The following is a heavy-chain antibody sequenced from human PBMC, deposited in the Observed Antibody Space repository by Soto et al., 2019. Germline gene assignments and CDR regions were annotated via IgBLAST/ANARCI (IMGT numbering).Heavy chain of an antibody. V-gene: IGHV4-39*01. D-gene: IGHD5-12*01. CDR1: GGSILDSTYY. CDR2: IFYSGGT. J-gene: IGHJ5*02. Sequence: PSETLSLTCTVSGGSILDSTYYWAWIRQSPGKGLEWIGTIFYSGGTFYTPSLKSRVTMSVDTSNNQFSLKLSSVTAADTAVYYCARQASGYDPNWFDPWGQGTQVTVSS. CDR3: ARQASGYDPNWFDP.